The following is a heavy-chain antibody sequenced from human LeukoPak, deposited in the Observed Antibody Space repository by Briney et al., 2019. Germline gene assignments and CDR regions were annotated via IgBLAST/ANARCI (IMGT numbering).Heavy chain of an antibody. Sequence: GASVKVSCKASGGTFSSYAISWVRQAPGQGLEWVGGIIPIFGTANYAQKFQGRATITADKSTSTAYMELSSLRSEDTAVYYCARAELLWFGELKYNWFDPWGQGTLVTVSS. J-gene: IGHJ5*02. D-gene: IGHD3-10*01. CDR2: IIPIFGTA. V-gene: IGHV1-69*06. CDR1: GGTFSSYA. CDR3: ARAELLWFGELKYNWFDP.